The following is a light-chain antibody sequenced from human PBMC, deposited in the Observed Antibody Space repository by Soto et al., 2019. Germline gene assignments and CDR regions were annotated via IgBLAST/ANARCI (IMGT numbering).Light chain of an antibody. Sequence: QSVLTQPPSVSGAPGQRVTISCTGSSSNIGAGYDVHWYQQLPGTAPKLLIYGDNNRPSGVPDRFSGSKSGTSASLVITGLQAEDEADYYCQSYDSGLSVLYVFGTGTQLTVL. CDR1: SSNIGAGYD. J-gene: IGLJ1*01. CDR3: QSYDSGLSVLYV. CDR2: GDN. V-gene: IGLV1-40*01.